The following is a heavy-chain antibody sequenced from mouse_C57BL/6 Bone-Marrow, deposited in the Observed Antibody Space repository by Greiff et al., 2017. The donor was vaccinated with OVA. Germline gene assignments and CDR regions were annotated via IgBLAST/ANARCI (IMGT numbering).Heavy chain of an antibody. Sequence: VQLQQSGPVLVKPGASVKMSCKASGYTFTDYYMNWVKQSHGKSLEWIGVINPYNGGTSYNQKFKGKATFTVDKSSSTAYMELNSLTSEDSAVYYCARGGQLRGFDYWGQGTTLTVSS. CDR3: ARGGQLRGFDY. CDR1: GYTFTDYY. V-gene: IGHV1-19*01. D-gene: IGHD3-2*02. CDR2: INPYNGGT. J-gene: IGHJ2*01.